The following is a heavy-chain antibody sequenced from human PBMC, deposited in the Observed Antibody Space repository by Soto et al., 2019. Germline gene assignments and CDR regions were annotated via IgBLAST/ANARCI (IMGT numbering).Heavy chain of an antibody. Sequence: PGGSLRLSCAASGFTFSSYGMHWVRQAPGKGLEWVAVISYDGSNKYYADSVKGRFTISRDNSKNTLYLQMNSLRAEDTAVYYCAKRDWSSWLPFDYWGQGTLVTVSS. CDR3: AKRDWSSWLPFDY. J-gene: IGHJ4*02. V-gene: IGHV3-30*18. D-gene: IGHD6-13*01. CDR2: ISYDGSNK. CDR1: GFTFSSYG.